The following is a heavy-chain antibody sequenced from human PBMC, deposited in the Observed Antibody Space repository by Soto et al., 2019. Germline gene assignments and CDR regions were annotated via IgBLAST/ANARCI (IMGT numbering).Heavy chain of an antibody. Sequence: PGGSLRLSCEASGFTFSNYAMIWVRQAPGKGLEWVSTIGGSGTTTYYADSVKGRFIISRDNSRNTLYLQMSSLRAEDTAVYYCATYNYQSSTYRRLDYWGQGSMVTVSS. CDR3: ATYNYQSSTYRRLDY. CDR2: IGGSGTTT. V-gene: IGHV3-23*01. J-gene: IGHJ4*02. CDR1: GFTFSNYA. D-gene: IGHD3-22*01.